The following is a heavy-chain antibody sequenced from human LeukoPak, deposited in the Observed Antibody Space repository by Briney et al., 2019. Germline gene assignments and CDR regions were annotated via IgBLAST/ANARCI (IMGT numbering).Heavy chain of an antibody. V-gene: IGHV3-53*01. D-gene: IGHD2-2*01. CDR1: GFTVSSNY. CDR2: IFSGGST. Sequence: PGGSLRLSCAASGFTVSSNYMSWVRQAPGKGLEWVSVIFSGGSTYYADSVMGRFTISRDNSKNTLYLQMNSLRAEDTAVYYCARDTCSSTSCYHDYWGQGTLVTVSS. J-gene: IGHJ4*02. CDR3: ARDTCSSTSCYHDY.